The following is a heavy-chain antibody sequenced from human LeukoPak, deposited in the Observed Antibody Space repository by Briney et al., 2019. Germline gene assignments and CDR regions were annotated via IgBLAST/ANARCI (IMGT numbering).Heavy chain of an antibody. V-gene: IGHV4-59*11. CDR1: GGSISSHY. CDR2: HYYSGST. Sequence: SETLSLTCSVSGGSISSHYWSWIRQPPGKGLECIGYHYYSGSTKYNPSLKSRVTISVDTSKNQFSLKLSSVTAADTAVYYCARGGTTVTPGLLWFDPWGQGTLVTVSS. CDR3: ARGGTTVTPGLLWFDP. D-gene: IGHD4-17*01. J-gene: IGHJ5*02.